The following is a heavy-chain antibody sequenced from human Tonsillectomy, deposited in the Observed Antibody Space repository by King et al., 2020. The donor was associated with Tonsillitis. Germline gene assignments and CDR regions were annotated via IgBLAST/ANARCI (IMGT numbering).Heavy chain of an antibody. D-gene: IGHD3-16*02. Sequence: VQLVESGAEVKKPGSSVKVSCKASGGTFSSNAISWVRQAPGQGPEWMGGIIPMFGTANYAQKFQGRVTIIADESTTTAYMDRSSLTSEDTAGYYCARDISPDITRPTWFDPWGQGTLVTVSS. CDR2: IIPMFGTA. CDR1: GGTFSSNA. J-gene: IGHJ5*02. V-gene: IGHV1-69*01. CDR3: ARDISPDITRPTWFDP.